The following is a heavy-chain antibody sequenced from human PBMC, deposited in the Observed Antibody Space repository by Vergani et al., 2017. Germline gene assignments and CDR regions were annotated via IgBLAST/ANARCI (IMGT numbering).Heavy chain of an antibody. D-gene: IGHD2-15*01. Sequence: EVQLLESGGGLVQPGGSLRLSCAASGFTFSSYAMSWVRQAPGKGLEWVSAISGSGGSTYYADSVKGRFTISRDNSKNTLYLQINSLRAKDTAVYYCAKEGXLPGYCSGGSCHNYDCVWGSFDYWGQGTLVTVSS. CDR3: AKEGXLPGYCSGGSCHNYDCVWGSFDY. CDR2: ISGSGGST. CDR1: GFTFSSYA. J-gene: IGHJ4*02. V-gene: IGHV3-23*01.